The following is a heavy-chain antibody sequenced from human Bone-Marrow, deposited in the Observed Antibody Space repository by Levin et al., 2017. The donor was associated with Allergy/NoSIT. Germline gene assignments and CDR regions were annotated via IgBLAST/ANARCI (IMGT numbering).Heavy chain of an antibody. D-gene: IGHD5-12*01. CDR3: ARCYSGYDLTGYFDY. J-gene: IGHJ4*02. CDR1: GGTFSSYA. Sequence: ASVKVSCKASGGTFSSYAISWVRQAPGQGLEWMGGIIPIFGTANYAQKFQGRVTITADESTSTAYMELSSLRSEDTAVYYCARCYSGYDLTGYFDYWGQGTLVTVSS. CDR2: IIPIFGTA. V-gene: IGHV1-69*13.